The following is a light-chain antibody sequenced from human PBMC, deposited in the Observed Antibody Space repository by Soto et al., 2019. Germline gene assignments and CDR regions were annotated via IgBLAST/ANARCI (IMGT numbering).Light chain of an antibody. Sequence: EIVLTQSPGTLSLSPGERATLSCRASQGVSSNYLACYQQTPGQAPRLLIYGASSRATGTPDMFSGSGCGTDFTLSISSLEPEDCSLYYFQQCDGSPRLTCGGGTKLEIK. CDR3: QQCDGSPRLT. CDR2: GAS. CDR1: QGVSSNY. J-gene: IGKJ4*01. V-gene: IGKV3-20*01.